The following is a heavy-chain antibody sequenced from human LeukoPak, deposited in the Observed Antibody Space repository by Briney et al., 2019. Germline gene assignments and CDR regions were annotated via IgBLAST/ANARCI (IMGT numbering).Heavy chain of an antibody. V-gene: IGHV4-38-2*02. CDR1: GYSITTGYY. CDR3: ARDQDYYGSGSYGPDY. D-gene: IGHD3-10*01. J-gene: IGHJ4*02. Sequence: SETLSLTCTVSGYSITTGYYWGWIRQSPGKGLEWIGSSYHTGSTFYNPSLKSRVTISVDTSKNQFSLKLSSVTAADTAVYYCARDQDYYGSGSYGPDYWGQGILVTVSS. CDR2: SYHTGST.